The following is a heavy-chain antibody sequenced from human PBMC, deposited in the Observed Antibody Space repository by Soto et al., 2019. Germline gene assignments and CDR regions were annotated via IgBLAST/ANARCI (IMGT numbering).Heavy chain of an antibody. CDR3: ARANGGYSYGPRGY. D-gene: IGHD5-18*01. J-gene: IGHJ4*02. CDR2: IWYDGSNK. Sequence: PGGSLRLSCAASGFTFSSYGMHWVRQAPGKGLEWVAVIWYDGSNKYYADSVKGRFTISRDNSKNTLYLQMNSLRAEDTAVYYCARANGGYSYGPRGYWGQGTLVTVSS. CDR1: GFTFSSYG. V-gene: IGHV3-33*01.